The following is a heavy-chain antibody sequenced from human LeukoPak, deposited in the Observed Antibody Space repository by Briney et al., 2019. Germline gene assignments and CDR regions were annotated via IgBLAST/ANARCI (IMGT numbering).Heavy chain of an antibody. CDR2: IYYSGST. V-gene: IGHV4-39*01. J-gene: IGHJ6*03. D-gene: IGHD3-22*01. CDR3: ARLVGYYYDSSGYYSSYYYYYYYMDV. CDR1: GGSISSSSYY. Sequence: SETLSLTCTVSGGSISSSSYYWGWIRQPPGKGLEWIGSIYYSGSTYYNPSLKSRVTISVDTSKNQFSLKLSSVTAADTAVYYCARLVGYYYDSSGYYSSYYYYYYYMDVWGKGTTVTVSS.